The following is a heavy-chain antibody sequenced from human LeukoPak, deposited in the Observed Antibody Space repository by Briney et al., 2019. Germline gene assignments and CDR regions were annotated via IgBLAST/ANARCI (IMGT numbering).Heavy chain of an antibody. J-gene: IGHJ4*02. CDR3: ATWEYSSGPFDY. CDR2: FDPENGET. CDR1: GYTLTELS. D-gene: IGHD6-19*01. V-gene: IGHV1-24*01. Sequence: GASVNVSCKVSGYTLTELSMHWVRQAPGKGLEWMGGFDPENGETIYAQKFEGRVTMTEDTSTDTAYMELSSLRSEDTAVYYCATWEYSSGPFDYWGKGTLVTVAS.